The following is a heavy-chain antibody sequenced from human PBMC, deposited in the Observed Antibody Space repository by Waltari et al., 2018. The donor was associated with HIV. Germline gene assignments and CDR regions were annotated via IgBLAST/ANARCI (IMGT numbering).Heavy chain of an antibody. Sequence: QVQLVQSGAEVKKPGSSVKVSCKASGGTFSSYAISWVRQAPGQGLEWMGGIIPIFGTANYAQKFQGRVTITADESTSTAYMELSSLRSEDTAVYYCARDSVVVPAATPPYGMDVWGQGTTVTVSS. V-gene: IGHV1-69*01. J-gene: IGHJ6*02. CDR3: ARDSVVVPAATPPYGMDV. D-gene: IGHD2-2*01. CDR2: IIPIFGTA. CDR1: GGTFSSYA.